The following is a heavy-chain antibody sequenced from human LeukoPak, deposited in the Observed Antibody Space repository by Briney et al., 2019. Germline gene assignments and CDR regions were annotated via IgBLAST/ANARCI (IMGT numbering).Heavy chain of an antibody. CDR3: ARDPHQFSSGWSHFDY. D-gene: IGHD6-19*01. V-gene: IGHV1-18*04. Sequence: ASVKVSCKASGYTFTGYYMHWVRQAPGQGLEWMGWISTCNGNTKYAQKLQGRVTMTTDTSTSTAYMELRSLRSDDTAVYYCARDPHQFSSGWSHFDYWGQGALVTVSS. J-gene: IGHJ4*02. CDR2: ISTCNGNT. CDR1: GYTFTGYY.